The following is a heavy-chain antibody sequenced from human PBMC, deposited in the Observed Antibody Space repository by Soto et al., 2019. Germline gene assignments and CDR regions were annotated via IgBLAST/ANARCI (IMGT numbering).Heavy chain of an antibody. CDR1: GFSFRDYY. J-gene: IGHJ5*02. Sequence: GGSLRLSCAVSGFSFRDYYMSWIRQAPGKGMEWISYISGSGNTTYYADSVKGRLIISRDNAKNSLFLQMNSLRTDDTAVYYCARERISMVVVVMGWFDPWGQGTLVTVSS. V-gene: IGHV3-11*01. CDR2: ISGSGNTT. D-gene: IGHD3-22*01. CDR3: ARERISMVVVVMGWFDP.